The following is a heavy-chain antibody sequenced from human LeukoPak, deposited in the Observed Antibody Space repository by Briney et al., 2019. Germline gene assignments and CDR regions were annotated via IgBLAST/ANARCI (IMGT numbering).Heavy chain of an antibody. J-gene: IGHJ4*02. V-gene: IGHV3-23*03. CDR1: GFTFSSYA. Sequence: GGSLRLSCAASGFTFSSYAMSWVRQAPGKGPEWVSVIYNNGATYYADSVNGRFTISRDNSKNMVYLEMNDLRVEDTAVYYCARDSANYHFAFWGQGTLVTVSS. D-gene: IGHD4/OR15-4a*01. CDR3: ARDSANYHFAF. CDR2: IYNNGAT.